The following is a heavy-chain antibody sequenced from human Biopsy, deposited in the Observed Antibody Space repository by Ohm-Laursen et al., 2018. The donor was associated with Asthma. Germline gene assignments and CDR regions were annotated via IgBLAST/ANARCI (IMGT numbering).Heavy chain of an antibody. J-gene: IGHJ4*02. CDR1: GYSLTDLS. Sequence: SVKVSCKVSGYSLTDLSMHWVRQAPGQGLEWMGGHDLEEGGTVNARRFQGGVTMTEDTFTDTAYMELSSLSSDDTAVYYCASDFPKDYVRYNFQFWGQGTLVTVSS. V-gene: IGHV1-24*01. D-gene: IGHD4-17*01. CDR2: HDLEEGGT. CDR3: ASDFPKDYVRYNFQF.